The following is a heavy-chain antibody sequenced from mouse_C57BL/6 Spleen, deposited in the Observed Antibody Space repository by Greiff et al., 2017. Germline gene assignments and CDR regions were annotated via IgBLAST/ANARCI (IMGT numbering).Heavy chain of an antibody. J-gene: IGHJ3*01. CDR3: TSYYGSSPAWFAY. D-gene: IGHD1-1*01. V-gene: IGHV1-15*01. CDR2: IDPETGGT. CDR1: GYTFTDYE. Sequence: QVQLKQSGAELVRPGASVTLSCKASGYTFTDYEMHWVKQTPVHGLEWIGAIDPETGGTAYNQKFKGKAILTADKSSSTAYMELRRLTSEDSAVXYCTSYYGSSPAWFAYWGQGTLVTVSA.